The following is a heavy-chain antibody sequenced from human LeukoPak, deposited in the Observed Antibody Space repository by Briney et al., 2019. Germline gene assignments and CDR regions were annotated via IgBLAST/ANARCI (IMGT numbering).Heavy chain of an antibody. CDR2: INPNSGGT. D-gene: IGHD3-10*01. Sequence: ASVKVSCXASGYTFTGYYMHWVRQAPGQGLEWMGWINPNSGGTNYAQKFQGRVTITRDTSISTAYMELSRLRSDDTAVYYCARDFPRPDYYGSGSQPFDYWGQGTLVTVSS. CDR1: GYTFTGYY. CDR3: ARDFPRPDYYGSGSQPFDY. V-gene: IGHV1-2*02. J-gene: IGHJ4*02.